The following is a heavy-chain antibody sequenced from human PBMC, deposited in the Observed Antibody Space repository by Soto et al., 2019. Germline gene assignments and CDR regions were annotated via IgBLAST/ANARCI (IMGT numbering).Heavy chain of an antibody. Sequence: GGSLRLSCAASGFTVSRNYMSWVRQAPGKGLEWVSVIYSGGSTYYADSVKGRFTISRDNSKNTLYLQMNSLRAEDTAVYYCAREIVVVAATGYYYYMDVWGKGTTVTVSS. CDR1: GFTVSRNY. CDR3: AREIVVVAATGYYYYMDV. CDR2: IYSGGST. V-gene: IGHV3-66*01. J-gene: IGHJ6*03. D-gene: IGHD2-15*01.